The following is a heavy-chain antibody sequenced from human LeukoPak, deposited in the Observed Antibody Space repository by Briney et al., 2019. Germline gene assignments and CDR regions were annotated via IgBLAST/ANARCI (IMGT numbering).Heavy chain of an antibody. CDR1: GYSINSGYY. J-gene: IGHJ5*02. V-gene: IGHV4-38-2*02. CDR3: MRDQTYNWNPGWFDL. Sequence: PSETLSLTCSVSGYSINSGYYWGWIRQSPGKGLEWIGAVFHSGTTFYNPSLKSRLTLLLDTSRNHFSLNLHSVTAADTAVYYCMRDQTYNWNPGWFDLWGQGTLVTVSS. D-gene: IGHD1-20*01. CDR2: VFHSGTT.